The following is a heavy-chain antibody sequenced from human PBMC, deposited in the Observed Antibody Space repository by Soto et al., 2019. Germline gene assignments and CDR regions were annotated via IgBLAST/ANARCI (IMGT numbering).Heavy chain of an antibody. CDR2: INPNSGGT. CDR3: AVTPYDFWSGYWAY. J-gene: IGHJ4*02. D-gene: IGHD3-3*01. CDR1: GYTFTGYY. Sequence: AASVKVSCKASGYTFTGYYMHWVRQAPGQGLEWMGWINPNSGGTNYAQKFQGRVTMTRDTSISTAYMELSRLRSDDTAVYYCAVTPYDFWSGYWAYWGQGTLVTVSS. V-gene: IGHV1-2*02.